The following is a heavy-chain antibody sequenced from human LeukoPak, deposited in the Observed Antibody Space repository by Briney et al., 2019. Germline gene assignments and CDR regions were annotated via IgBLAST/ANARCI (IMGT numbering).Heavy chain of an antibody. D-gene: IGHD4-11*01. J-gene: IGHJ6*02. CDR3: AKAPYSNYVGRPHYYYYGMDV. CDR1: GFTFSSYA. CDR2: ISGSGGST. V-gene: IGHV3-23*01. Sequence: GESLRLSCAASGFTFSSYAMSWVRQAPGKGLEWVSAISGSGGSTYYADSVKGRFTISRDNSKNTLYLQMNSLRAEDTAVYYCAKAPYSNYVGRPHYYYYGMDVWGQGTTVTVSS.